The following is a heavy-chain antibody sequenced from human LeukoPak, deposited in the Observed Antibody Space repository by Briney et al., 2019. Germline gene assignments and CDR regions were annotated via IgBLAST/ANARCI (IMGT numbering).Heavy chain of an antibody. J-gene: IGHJ6*03. CDR1: GGSISSYY. V-gene: IGHV4-59*13. CDR3: ARDKFSSGPTHYYYRVV. D-gene: IGHD6-19*01. CDR2: IYYSGSL. Sequence: SETLSLTCTVSGGSISSYYWRWIRQPRGKGRVWSGYIYYSGSLNYTPTRKSRVAISVDTSKSQFSLKLSSVTAADTAVYYCARDKFSSGPTHYYYRVVWGKGTTVTVSS.